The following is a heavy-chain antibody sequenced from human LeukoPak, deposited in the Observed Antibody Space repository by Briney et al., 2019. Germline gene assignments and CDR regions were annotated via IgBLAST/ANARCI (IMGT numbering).Heavy chain of an antibody. J-gene: IGHJ4*02. CDR2: IFFGGST. V-gene: IGHV4-39*01. D-gene: IGHD5-12*01. CDR1: GGSIRSNSDY. Sequence: SETLSLTCTVSGGSIRSNSDYWGWIRQPPGKGLEWIGSIFFGGSTSYNPSLRSRVTISVDTSKNQFSLKLSSVTAADTAVYYCARQPSRYSGYGIDYWGQGTLVTVSS. CDR3: ARQPSRYSGYGIDY.